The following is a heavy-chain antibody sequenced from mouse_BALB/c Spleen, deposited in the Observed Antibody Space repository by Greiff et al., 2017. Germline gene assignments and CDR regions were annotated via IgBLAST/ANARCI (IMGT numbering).Heavy chain of an antibody. CDR2: ISSGGSYT. J-gene: IGHJ2*01. CDR1: GFTFSSYG. CDR3: ARQRGAVSYYFDD. V-gene: IGHV5-6*01. Sequence: EVQGVESGGDLVKPGGSLKLSCAASGFTFSSYGMSWVRQTPDKRLEWVATISSGGSYTYYPDSVKGRFTISRDNAKNTLYLQMSSLKSEDTAMYYCARQRGAVSYYFDDWGQGTTLTVSS.